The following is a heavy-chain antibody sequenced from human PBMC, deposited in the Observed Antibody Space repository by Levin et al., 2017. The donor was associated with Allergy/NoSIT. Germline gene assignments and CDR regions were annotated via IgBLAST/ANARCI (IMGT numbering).Heavy chain of an antibody. CDR3: ARGDGGWDIVVVAGGDWFDP. CDR2: ISSSSTI. CDR1: GFTFSDYY. D-gene: IGHD2-15*01. J-gene: IGHJ5*02. Sequence: LSLTCAASGFTFSDYYMNWVRQAPGKGLEWVSSISSSSTIYYADSVKGRFTISRDNAKNSLYLQMNSLRAEDTAVYYCARGDGGWDIVVVAGGDWFDPWGQGTLVTVSS. V-gene: IGHV3-69-1*01.